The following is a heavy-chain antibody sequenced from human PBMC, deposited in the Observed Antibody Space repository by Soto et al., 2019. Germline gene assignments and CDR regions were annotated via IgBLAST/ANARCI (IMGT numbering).Heavy chain of an antibody. CDR2: FYYSEYT. CDR1: GGSIGSKTSC. J-gene: IGHJ6*02. Sequence: QVRLQESGPGLLKPSETLSLTCNVSGGSIGSKTSCWGWIRQPPGKGLEWIATFYYSEYTYYNPSLKGRVTIFVDASKNQFSLKLSSVTAADTAVYYCVKLAGYCSGGRCHGDYAMDVWGQGTTATVSS. CDR3: VKLAGYCSGGRCHGDYAMDV. V-gene: IGHV4-39*01. D-gene: IGHD2-15*01.